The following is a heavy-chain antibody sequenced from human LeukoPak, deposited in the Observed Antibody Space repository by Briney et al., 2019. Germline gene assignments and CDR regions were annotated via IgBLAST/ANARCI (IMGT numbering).Heavy chain of an antibody. CDR2: ISAYNGNT. Sequence: ASVKVSCKASGYTFTSYGISWVRQAPGQGLEWMGWISAYNGNTNYAQKLQGRVTMTTDTSTSTAYMELRSLRSDDTAVYYCARDVDTAMLRYYYGMDVWGQGTTVTVSS. D-gene: IGHD5-18*01. CDR3: ARDVDTAMLRYYYGMDV. J-gene: IGHJ6*02. CDR1: GYTFTSYG. V-gene: IGHV1-18*01.